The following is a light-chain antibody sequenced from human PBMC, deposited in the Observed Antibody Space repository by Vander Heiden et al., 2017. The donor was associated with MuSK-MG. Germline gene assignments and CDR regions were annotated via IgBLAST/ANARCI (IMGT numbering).Light chain of an antibody. Sequence: DIQMTQSPSSLSASVGDRVTITCRASQSISSYLNWYQQKPGKAPKLLIYAASSLQSGVPSRFSGSGSGRDFTLTISSLQPEDFATYYCQQSYSTPFTFGHGTKVDFK. CDR3: QQSYSTPFT. CDR1: QSISSY. J-gene: IGKJ3*01. V-gene: IGKV1-39*01. CDR2: AAS.